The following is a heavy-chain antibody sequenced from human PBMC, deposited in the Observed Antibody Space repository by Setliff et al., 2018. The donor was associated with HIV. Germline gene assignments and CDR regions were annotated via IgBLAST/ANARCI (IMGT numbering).Heavy chain of an antibody. Sequence: ASVKVSCKASGYTSTSYDINWVRQATGQGLEWMGWMNPDSGNTGSAQNFQGRLTITWNTSISTAYMELGSLGSEDTAVYYCARNPQPTGTPDYYYYYYMDVWGKGTTVTVS. CDR1: GYTSTSYD. V-gene: IGHV1-8*01. J-gene: IGHJ6*03. D-gene: IGHD1-1*01. CDR3: ARNPQPTGTPDYYYYYYMDV. CDR2: MNPDSGNT.